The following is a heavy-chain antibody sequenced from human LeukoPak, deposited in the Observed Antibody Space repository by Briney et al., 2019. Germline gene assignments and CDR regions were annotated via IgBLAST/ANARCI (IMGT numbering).Heavy chain of an antibody. D-gene: IGHD2-2*01. CDR2: IYPDDSDS. Sequence: PGESLKISCKASGYSFDYYWIAWVRQMPGKGLEWMGIIYPDDSDSTYSPSFQGQVTMSADKSISTAYLQWSSLKASDTAMYYCARHEGYYALGDIWGQGTMVTVSS. J-gene: IGHJ3*02. CDR1: GYSFDYYW. CDR3: ARHEGYYALGDI. V-gene: IGHV5-51*01.